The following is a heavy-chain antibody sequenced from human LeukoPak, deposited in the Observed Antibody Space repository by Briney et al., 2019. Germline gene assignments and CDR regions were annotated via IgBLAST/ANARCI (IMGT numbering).Heavy chain of an antibody. D-gene: IGHD3-10*01. CDR3: ARNDGSGSLIVFDY. CDR2: ISSSSSYT. Sequence: GGSLRLSCAASGFTFSDYYMSWIRQAPGKGLEWVSYISSSSSYTNYADSVKGRFTISRDNAKNSLYLQVNSLRAEDTAVYYCARNDGSGSLIVFDYWGQGTLVTVSS. CDR1: GFTFSDYY. J-gene: IGHJ4*02. V-gene: IGHV3-11*06.